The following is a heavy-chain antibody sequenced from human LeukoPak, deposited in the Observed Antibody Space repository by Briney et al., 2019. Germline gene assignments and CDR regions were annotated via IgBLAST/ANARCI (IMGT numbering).Heavy chain of an antibody. V-gene: IGHV3-15*01. CDR2: IKSKTEGGTT. D-gene: IGHD3-10*01. CDR3: TTDVTELANTYYYGSGSYYYYYYMDV. Sequence: PGRSLRLSCRALEFTFSNAWMSWVRQAPGKGLEWVGRIKSKTEGGTTAYAAPVKGRFTISRDDSRNPLYLQMNSLKTEDTAVYYCTTDVTELANTYYYGSGSYYYYYYMDVWGKGTTVTVSS. CDR1: EFTFSNAW. J-gene: IGHJ6*03.